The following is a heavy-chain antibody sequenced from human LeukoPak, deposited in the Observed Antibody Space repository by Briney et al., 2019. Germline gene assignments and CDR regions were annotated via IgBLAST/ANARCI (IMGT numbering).Heavy chain of an antibody. D-gene: IGHD6-19*01. Sequence: SGGSLRLSCAASGFTFSTYNMNWVRQAPGKGLEWVSSITSSSIHTFYADSVKGRFTISRDNAKNSLYLQMNSLRAEDTAVYYCAKDRQWLVHYFDYWGQGTLVTVSS. V-gene: IGHV3-21*01. CDR1: GFTFSTYN. CDR3: AKDRQWLVHYFDY. J-gene: IGHJ4*02. CDR2: ITSSSIHT.